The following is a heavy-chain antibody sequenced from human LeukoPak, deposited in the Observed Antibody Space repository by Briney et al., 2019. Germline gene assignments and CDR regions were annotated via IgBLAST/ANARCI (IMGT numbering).Heavy chain of an antibody. J-gene: IGHJ2*01. V-gene: IGHV4-59*01. CDR1: GGSIRNYY. CDR3: ARVYYSSSYDYWYFDL. Sequence: SETLSLTCTVSGGSIRNYYWSWIRQPPGKGREWIGYMYDSGSTHYNPSLKTRLTISVDTSKNQFSLKLSSVNAADTAVYYCARVYYSSSYDYWYFDLWGRGTLVTVSS. D-gene: IGHD6-13*01. CDR2: MYDSGST.